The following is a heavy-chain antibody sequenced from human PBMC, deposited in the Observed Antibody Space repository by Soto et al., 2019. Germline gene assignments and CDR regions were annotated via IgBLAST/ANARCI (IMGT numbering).Heavy chain of an antibody. CDR2: LSGSGGST. CDR1: GFTFSNYV. J-gene: IGHJ4*02. D-gene: IGHD1-26*01. Sequence: EVQLLESGGGLAQPGGSLRLSCAASGFTFSNYVMAWVRQAPGKGLEWVSVLSGSGGSTHYADSVKGRFTISRDNSKNTLFLPMNSLTAEDTAIYYCAKGGSGWELLLIDFWGQGTQVIVSS. CDR3: AKGGSGWELLLIDF. V-gene: IGHV3-23*01.